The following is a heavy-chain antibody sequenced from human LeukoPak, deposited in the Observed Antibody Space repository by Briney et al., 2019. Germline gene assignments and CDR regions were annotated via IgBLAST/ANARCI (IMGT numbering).Heavy chain of an antibody. CDR1: GVSISSYY. V-gene: IGHV4-4*09. CDR2: IYTSGST. Sequence: TPSETLSLTCTVSGVSISSYYWSWIRQPPGKGLEWIGYIYTSGSTNYNPSLKSRVTISVDTSKNQFSLKLSSVTAADTAVYYCARLLYGSGSYFDYWGQGTLVTVSS. D-gene: IGHD3-10*01. J-gene: IGHJ4*02. CDR3: ARLLYGSGSYFDY.